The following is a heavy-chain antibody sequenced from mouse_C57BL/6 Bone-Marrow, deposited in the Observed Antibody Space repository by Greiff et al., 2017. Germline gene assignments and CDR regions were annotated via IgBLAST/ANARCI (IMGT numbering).Heavy chain of an antibody. V-gene: IGHV1-50*01. CDR2: IDPSDSYT. CDR3: ARSFLLEGFGY. Sequence: QVQLQQPGAELVKPGASVKLSCKASGYTFTSYWMQWVKQRPGQGLEWIGEIDPSDSYTNYNQKFKGKATLTVDTSSSTAYMQLSSLTSEDSAVDYCARSFLLEGFGYWGQRTLVTVAA. J-gene: IGHJ3*01. CDR1: GYTFTSYW.